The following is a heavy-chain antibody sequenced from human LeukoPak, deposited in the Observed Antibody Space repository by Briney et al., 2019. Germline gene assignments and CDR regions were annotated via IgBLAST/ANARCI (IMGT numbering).Heavy chain of an antibody. V-gene: IGHV1-69*06. Sequence: GASVKVSCKASGGTFSSYAISWVRQAPGQGLEWMGGTIPIFGTANYAQKFQGRVTITADKSTSTAYMELSSLRSEDTAVYYCATRGSYYDFWSGYPKSVGHYYYYMDVWGKGTTVTVSS. CDR1: GGTFSSYA. D-gene: IGHD3-3*01. J-gene: IGHJ6*03. CDR3: ATRGSYYDFWSGYPKSVGHYYYYMDV. CDR2: TIPIFGTA.